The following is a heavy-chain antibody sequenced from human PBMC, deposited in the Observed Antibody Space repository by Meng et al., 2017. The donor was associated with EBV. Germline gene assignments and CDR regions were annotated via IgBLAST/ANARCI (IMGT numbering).Heavy chain of an antibody. V-gene: IGHV2-5*02. CDR3: AHSKYYSDSGGYWDYFDD. J-gene: IGHJ4*02. CDR2: IYWDDAN. CDR1: GISLTPSGVG. Sequence: HIPLTGFGPHQLQPPPPPLLPSNFSGISLTPSGVGVGWIRQPPGKALEWLAVIYWDDANRYSPSLKNRLTITKDTSKNQVVLTMTNMDPVDTATYFCAHSKYYSDSGGYWDYFDDWGQGTLVTVSS. D-gene: IGHD3-10*01.